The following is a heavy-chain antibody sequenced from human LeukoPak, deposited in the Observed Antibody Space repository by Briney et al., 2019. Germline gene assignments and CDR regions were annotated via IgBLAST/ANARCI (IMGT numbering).Heavy chain of an antibody. CDR2: IYYSGSI. CDR3: ARYSGSYSGFDY. J-gene: IGHJ4*02. V-gene: IGHV4-59*08. CDR1: GGXISSYY. Sequence: PSETLSLTCTASGGXISSYYWSWIRQPPGKGLEWIGYIYYSGSINYNPSLKSRVTISVDTSKNQFSLKLRSVTAADTAVYYCARYSGSYSGFDYWGQGTLVTVSS. D-gene: IGHD1-26*01.